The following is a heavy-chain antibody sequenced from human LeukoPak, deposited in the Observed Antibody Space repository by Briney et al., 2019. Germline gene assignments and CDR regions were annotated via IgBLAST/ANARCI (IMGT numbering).Heavy chain of an antibody. D-gene: IGHD6-13*01. J-gene: IGHJ4*02. CDR3: ARGYSSSWYSDY. CDR1: GVSISSYY. CDR2: IYTSGST. Sequence: SETLSLTCTVSGVSISSYYWSWLRQPAGKGLEWIVRIYTSGSTNYDPSLKSRVTISVDKSKNQFSLKLSSVTAADTAVYYCARGYSSSWYSDYWGQGTLVTVSS. V-gene: IGHV4-4*07.